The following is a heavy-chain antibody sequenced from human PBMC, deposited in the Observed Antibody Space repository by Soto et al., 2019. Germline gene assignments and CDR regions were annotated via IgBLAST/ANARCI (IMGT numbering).Heavy chain of an antibody. Sequence: SVKVSCKASGGTFSSYAINWVRQAPGQGLEWMGGIIPIFGTANYAQKFQGRVTITADESTSTAYMELSSLRAEDTAVYYCAKGIRGSGNYYLFDDWGQGILVTVSS. V-gene: IGHV1-69*13. J-gene: IGHJ4*02. CDR3: AKGIRGSGNYYLFDD. D-gene: IGHD3-10*01. CDR2: IIPIFGTA. CDR1: GGTFSSYA.